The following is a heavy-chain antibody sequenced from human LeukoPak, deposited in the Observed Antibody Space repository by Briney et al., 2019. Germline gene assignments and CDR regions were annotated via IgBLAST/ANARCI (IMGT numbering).Heavy chain of an antibody. V-gene: IGHV4-39*07. D-gene: IGHD3-10*01. CDR1: GGSISSSSYY. Sequence: SETLSLTCTVSGGSISSSSYYWGWIRQPPGKGLEWIGSIYYSGSTYYNPSLKSRVTISVDTSKNQFSLKLSSVTAADTAVYYCARDPIAMVRGVFDYWGQGTLVTVS. J-gene: IGHJ4*02. CDR3: ARDPIAMVRGVFDY. CDR2: IYYSGST.